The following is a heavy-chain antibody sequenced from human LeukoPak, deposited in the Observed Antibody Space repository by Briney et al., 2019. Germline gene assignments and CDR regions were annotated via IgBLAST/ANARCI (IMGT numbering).Heavy chain of an antibody. D-gene: IGHD5-24*01. CDR2: IRSKAYGGTT. J-gene: IGHJ3*02. CDR1: GFTFGDYA. CDR3: TRDLEMATTRGAFDI. Sequence: GGSRRLSCTASGFTFGDYAMSWVRQAPGKGLEWVGFIRSKAYGGTTEYAAAVKGRFTISRDDSKSIAYLQMNSLKTEDTAVYYCTRDLEMATTRGAFDIWGQGTMVTVSS. V-gene: IGHV3-49*04.